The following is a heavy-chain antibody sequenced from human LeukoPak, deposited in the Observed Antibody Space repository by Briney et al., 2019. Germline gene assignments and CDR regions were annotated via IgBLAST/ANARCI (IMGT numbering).Heavy chain of an antibody. Sequence: SETLSLTCAVSGGSISSYYWSWIRQPAGKGLEWIGRIYTSGSTNYNPSLKSRVTMSVDTSKNQFSLKLSSVTAADTAVYYCASGYYDPNHNANPAFDIWGQGTMVTVSS. CDR1: GGSISSYY. V-gene: IGHV4-4*07. CDR3: ASGYYDPNHNANPAFDI. J-gene: IGHJ3*02. D-gene: IGHD1-14*01. CDR2: IYTSGST.